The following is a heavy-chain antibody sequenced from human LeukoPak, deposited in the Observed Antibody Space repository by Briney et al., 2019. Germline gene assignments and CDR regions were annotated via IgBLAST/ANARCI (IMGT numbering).Heavy chain of an antibody. J-gene: IGHJ4*02. V-gene: IGHV4-39*01. D-gene: IGHD5-24*01. CDR2: IYYSGST. CDR3: ARPAGGYNFYYFDY. CDR1: GGSISSSSYY. Sequence: SETLSLTCTVSGGSISSSSYYWGWIRQPPGKGLEWIGSIYYSGSTYYNPSLKSRVTISVDTSKNQFSLKLSSVTAADTAVYYCARPAGGYNFYYFDYWGQGTLVTVSS.